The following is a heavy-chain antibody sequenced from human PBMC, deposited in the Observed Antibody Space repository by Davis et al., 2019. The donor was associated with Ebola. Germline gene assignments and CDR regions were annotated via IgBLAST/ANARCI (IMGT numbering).Heavy chain of an antibody. CDR3: ARDQLLSVYYYGMDV. Sequence: ASSVTVSCKASGYTFTGYYMHWVRQAPGQGLEWMGRINPNSGGTNYAQKFQGRVTMTRDTSISTAYMELSRLRSDDTAVYYCARDQLLSVYYYGMDVWGKGTTVTVSS. D-gene: IGHD3-10*01. CDR2: INPNSGGT. V-gene: IGHV1-2*06. CDR1: GYTFTGYY. J-gene: IGHJ6*04.